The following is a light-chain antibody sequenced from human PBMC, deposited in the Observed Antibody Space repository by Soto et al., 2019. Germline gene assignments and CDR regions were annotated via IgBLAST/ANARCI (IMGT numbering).Light chain of an antibody. V-gene: IGKV3-15*01. J-gene: IGKJ3*01. CDR2: GAS. CDR1: QSVSSN. Sequence: EIVMTQSPATLSVSPGERATLSCRASQSVSSNLAWYQQKPGQAPRLLIYGASTRATGIPARFSGSGSGTEFALNISSRQSEDFAVYYWQQYSNWPRLFVLGPGTKVVLK. CDR3: QQYSNWPRLFV.